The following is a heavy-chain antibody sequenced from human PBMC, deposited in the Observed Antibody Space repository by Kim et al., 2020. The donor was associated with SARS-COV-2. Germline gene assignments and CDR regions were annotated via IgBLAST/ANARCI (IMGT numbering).Heavy chain of an antibody. V-gene: IGHV3-11*05. CDR2: ISTSSSYT. J-gene: IGHJ4*02. D-gene: IGHD3-3*01. Sequence: GGSLRLSCAASGFTFSDHYMHWVRQAPGKGLEWLSYISTSSSYTRYADSVNGRFTVSRDNAKNSLYLQMNSLRAEDTAVYYCARERKSGLKNFDWWGQGTLVTVSS. CDR1: GFTFSDHY. CDR3: ARERKSGLKNFDW.